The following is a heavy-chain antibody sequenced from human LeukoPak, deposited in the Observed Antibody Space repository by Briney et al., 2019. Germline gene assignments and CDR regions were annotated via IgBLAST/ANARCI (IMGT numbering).Heavy chain of an antibody. CDR3: AKDRILSRPGDAFDI. V-gene: IGHV3-48*01. CDR1: GFIFSSYS. CDR2: ISSSSSII. J-gene: IGHJ3*02. Sequence: PGGSLRLSCAASGFIFSSYSMNWVRQAPGKGLEWVSYISSSSSIISYADSVKSRFTISRDNAKNSLYLQMNSLRAEDTAVYYCAKDRILSRPGDAFDIWGQGTMVTVSS. D-gene: IGHD2-21*01.